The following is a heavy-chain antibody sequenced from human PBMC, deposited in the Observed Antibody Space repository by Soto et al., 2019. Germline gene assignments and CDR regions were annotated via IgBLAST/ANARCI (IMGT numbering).Heavy chain of an antibody. CDR3: ARLYYYDSSGYYYGY. D-gene: IGHD3-22*01. CDR1: GCSFTSYW. J-gene: IGHJ4*02. V-gene: IGHV5-51*01. CDR2: IYPGDSDT. Sequence: PGESLQVSCKGSGCSFTSYWIGWVRQMPGKGLEWMGIIYPGDSDTRYSPSFQGQVTISADKSISTAYLQWSSLKASDTAMYYCARLYYYDSSGYYYGYWGLGTLVTVSS.